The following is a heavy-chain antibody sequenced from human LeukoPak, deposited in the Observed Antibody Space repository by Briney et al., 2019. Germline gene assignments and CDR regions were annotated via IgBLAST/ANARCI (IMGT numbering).Heavy chain of an antibody. V-gene: IGHV1-18*01. CDR1: GYTFTSYG. CDR3: ARSRRVATITPIYD. CDR2: ISAYNGNT. J-gene: IGHJ4*02. D-gene: IGHD5-12*01. Sequence: ASVKVSCKASGYTFTSYGISWVRQAPGQGLEWMGWISAYNGNTNYAQKLQGRVTMTTDTSTSTAYMELRSLRSDDTAVYYCARSRRVATITPIYDWGQGTLVTVSS.